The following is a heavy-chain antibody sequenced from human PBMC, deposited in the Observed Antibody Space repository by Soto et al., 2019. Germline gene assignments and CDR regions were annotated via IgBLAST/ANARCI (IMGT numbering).Heavy chain of an antibody. J-gene: IGHJ3*02. CDR1: GFIFNNYG. CDR2: ISGNGGGI. Sequence: EVQLLESGGGLVQPGGSLGLSCAASGFIFNNYGMSWVRQAPGKGLEWVSSISGNGGGIYYADSVKGRFTVARDNSKNTVFVFMNSLRAEDTAVYYCAKDPPRVSADAFDIWGQGTMVTVSS. V-gene: IGHV3-23*01. D-gene: IGHD2-21*01. CDR3: AKDPPRVSADAFDI.